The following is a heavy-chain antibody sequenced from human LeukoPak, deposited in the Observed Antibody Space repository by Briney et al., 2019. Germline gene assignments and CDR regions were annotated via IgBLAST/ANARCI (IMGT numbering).Heavy chain of an antibody. CDR3: ARGFYYFGSGSHYNP. CDR1: GFTVSDYS. V-gene: IGHV4-38-2*01. CDR2: IYYSGST. Sequence: GSLRLSCAASGFTVSDYSMSWVRQAPGKGLEWIGSIYYSGSTYYNPSLKSRVTISVDTSKNQFSLKLSSVTAADTAVYYCARGFYYFGSGSHYNPWGQGTLVTVSS. J-gene: IGHJ5*02. D-gene: IGHD3-10*01.